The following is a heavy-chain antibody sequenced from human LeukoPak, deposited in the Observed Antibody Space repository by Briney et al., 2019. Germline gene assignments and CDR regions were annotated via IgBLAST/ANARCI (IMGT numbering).Heavy chain of an antibody. CDR1: GFTFSVYG. V-gene: IGHV3-30*18. CDR3: AKDGSIGAAKYYFDS. J-gene: IGHJ4*02. Sequence: GGSLRLSCAASGFTFSVYGMHWVRQAPGKGLEWVAVIANDGRDKKYVDSVKGRFTISRDNSKNTLYLQMYSLRAEDTAVYYCAKDGSIGAAKYYFDSWGQGTLVTVSS. D-gene: IGHD2-15*01. CDR2: IANDGRDK.